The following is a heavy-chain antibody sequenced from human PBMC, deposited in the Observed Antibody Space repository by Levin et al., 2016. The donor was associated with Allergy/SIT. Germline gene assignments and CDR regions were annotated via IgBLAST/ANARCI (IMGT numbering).Heavy chain of an antibody. D-gene: IGHD4/OR15-4a*01. V-gene: IGHV3-64*01. J-gene: IGHJ4*02. CDR2: ISYTGTT. CDR1: GFTFQSHV. CDR3: AREALSRHTEFDY. Sequence: GESLKISCAASGFTFQSHVMHWVRQAPGKGLEYVSGISYTGTTYYSSSVRGRFTVSRDSSRNMVHLQMDSLRFEDMAVYYCAREALSRHTEFDYWGQGTLLTVSS.